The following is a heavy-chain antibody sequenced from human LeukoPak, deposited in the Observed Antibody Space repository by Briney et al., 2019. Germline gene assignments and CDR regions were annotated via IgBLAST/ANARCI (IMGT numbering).Heavy chain of an antibody. CDR1: GYTLTELS. J-gene: IGHJ4*02. CDR2: FDPEDGET. D-gene: IGHD5-18*01. CDR3: ATDHGIGGYSYGFRY. V-gene: IGHV1-24*01. Sequence: EAPVKVSCKVSGYTLTELSMHWVRQAPGKGLEWVGGFDPEDGETIYAQKFQGRVTMTEDTSTDTAYMELSSLRSEDTAVYYCATDHGIGGYSYGFRYWGQGTLVTVSS.